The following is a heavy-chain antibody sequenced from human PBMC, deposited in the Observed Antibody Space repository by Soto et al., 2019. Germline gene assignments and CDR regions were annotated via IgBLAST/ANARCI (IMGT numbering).Heavy chain of an antibody. D-gene: IGHD3-22*01. Sequence: ASVKLSSKASGYTFSSYAISWVRQAPGQRLEWMGWISAYSGNTNYAQNFQGRVTMTTDTSTSTAYMELRSLRSDDTAVYYCARDPRVYYDSSGYYWVYWGQGTLVTVSS. J-gene: IGHJ4*02. CDR2: ISAYSGNT. CDR3: ARDPRVYYDSSGYYWVY. V-gene: IGHV1-18*01. CDR1: GYTFSSYA.